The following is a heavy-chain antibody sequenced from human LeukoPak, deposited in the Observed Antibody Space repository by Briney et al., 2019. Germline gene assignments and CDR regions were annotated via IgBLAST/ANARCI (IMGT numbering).Heavy chain of an antibody. J-gene: IGHJ4*02. V-gene: IGHV1-69*13. CDR1: GGTFISYA. D-gene: IGHD2-8*01. Sequence: SVKVSCKASGGTFISYAISWVRQAPGQGLEWMGGIIPIFGTANYAQKFQGRVTITADESTSTAYMELSSLRSEDTAVYYCAGNIVLTYYFDYWGQGTLVTVSS. CDR3: AGNIVLTYYFDY. CDR2: IIPIFGTA.